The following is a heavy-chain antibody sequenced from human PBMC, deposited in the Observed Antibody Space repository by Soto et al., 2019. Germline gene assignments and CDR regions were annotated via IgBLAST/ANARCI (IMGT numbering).Heavy chain of an antibody. CDR2: IYHSGST. CDR3: ARIPSP. V-gene: IGHV4-30-2*01. J-gene: IGHJ5*02. D-gene: IGHD2-21*01. CDR1: GGSISSGGYS. Sequence: QLQLQESGSGRVKPSQTLSLTCAVSGGSISSGGYSWSWIRQPPGKGLEWIGYIYHSGSTYYNSSLKSRVTTSVDRSKNQFSLKLSSVTAADTAVYYCARIPSPWGQGTLVTVSS.